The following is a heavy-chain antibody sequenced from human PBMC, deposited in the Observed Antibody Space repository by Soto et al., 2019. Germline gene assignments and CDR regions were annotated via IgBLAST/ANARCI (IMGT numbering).Heavy chain of an antibody. D-gene: IGHD2-8*01. V-gene: IGHV4-31*03. CDR1: GVSSGGFVCC. CDR2: IYYSGNT. J-gene: IGHJ6*01. CDR3: ARDNLMGTDGPAGKSSGLDV. Sequence: RSLAGXGSGVSSGGFVCCWRWLHHNPTRGLEWIWLIYYSGNTYYNLSLKSRLTISLDTSNNQFSLNMSSVTAAEKAVYYCARDNLMGTDGPAGKSSGLDVRGQGPT.